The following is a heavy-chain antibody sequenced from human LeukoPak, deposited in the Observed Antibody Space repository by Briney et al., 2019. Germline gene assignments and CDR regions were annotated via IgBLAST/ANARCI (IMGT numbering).Heavy chain of an antibody. CDR1: GGSISSYY. V-gene: IGHV4-59*01. CDR3: AREVAAENWFDP. J-gene: IGHJ5*02. CDR2: IYYSGST. Sequence: SETLSLTCTVSGGSISSYYWSWIRQPPGKGLEWIGYIYYSGSTNYNPSLKSRVTISVDTSKNQFSLKLSSVTAADTAVYYCAREVAAENWFDPRGQGTLVTVSS. D-gene: IGHD6-25*01.